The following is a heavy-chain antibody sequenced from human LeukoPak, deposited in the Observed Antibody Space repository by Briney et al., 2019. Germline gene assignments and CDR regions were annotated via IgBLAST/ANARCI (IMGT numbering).Heavy chain of an antibody. D-gene: IGHD4-17*01. J-gene: IGHJ3*02. CDR3: AKVRAPYTVTDAFDI. Sequence: GGSLRLSCAASGFTFSSYSMNWVRQAPGKGLEWVSSISSSSSYIYYADSVKGRFTISRDNCKNTLYLQMNSLRAEDTAMYYCAKVRAPYTVTDAFDIWGQGTMVTVSS. CDR1: GFTFSSYS. CDR2: ISSSSSYI. V-gene: IGHV3-21*01.